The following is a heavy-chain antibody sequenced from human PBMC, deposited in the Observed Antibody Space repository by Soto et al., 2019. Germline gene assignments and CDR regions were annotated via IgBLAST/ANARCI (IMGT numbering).Heavy chain of an antibody. CDR1: GGSISSYY. J-gene: IGHJ4*02. D-gene: IGHD3-10*01. CDR2: IYYSGST. Sequence: PSETLSLTCTVSGGSISSYYWSWIRQPPGKGLEWIGYIYYSGSTNYNPSLKSRVTISVDTSKNQFSLKLSSVTAADTAVYYCASEGEYPQSFLGFYDWGQGTLVTVSS. CDR3: ASEGEYPQSFLGFYD. V-gene: IGHV4-59*01.